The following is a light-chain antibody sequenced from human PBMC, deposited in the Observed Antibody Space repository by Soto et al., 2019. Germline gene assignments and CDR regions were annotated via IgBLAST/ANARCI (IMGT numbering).Light chain of an antibody. CDR3: QAYDYSLTASV. CDR2: GNR. J-gene: IGLJ3*02. CDR1: SSNLGAGYD. V-gene: IGLV1-40*01. Sequence: QPVLTQPPSVSGAPGQRVTLSCTGNSSNLGAGYDVHWYQQLPGAAPKLVIFGNRNRPSGVPERFSGSKSGTSASLAITGLQSEDEADYYCQAYDYSLTASVFGGGTKLTVL.